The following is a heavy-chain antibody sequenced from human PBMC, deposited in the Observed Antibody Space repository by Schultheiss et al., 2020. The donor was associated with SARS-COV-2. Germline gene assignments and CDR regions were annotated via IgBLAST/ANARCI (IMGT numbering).Heavy chain of an antibody. Sequence: GGSLRLSCAASGFTFSSYSMNWVRQAPGKGLEWVSSISSSSSYIYYADSVKGRFTISRDNAKNSLYLQMNSLRAEDTAVYYCARDRYYYDSSGYYSAEYFQHWGQGTLVTVSS. D-gene: IGHD3-22*01. V-gene: IGHV3-21*01. CDR1: GFTFSSYS. J-gene: IGHJ1*01. CDR2: ISSSSSYI. CDR3: ARDRYYYDSSGYYSAEYFQH.